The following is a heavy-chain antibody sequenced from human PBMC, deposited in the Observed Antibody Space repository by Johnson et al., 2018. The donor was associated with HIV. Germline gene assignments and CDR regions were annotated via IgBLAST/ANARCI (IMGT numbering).Heavy chain of an antibody. V-gene: IGHV3-11*04. Sequence: QVQLVESGGGLVKPGGSLRLSCAASGFTFSDYYMSWIRQAPGKGLDWVSYISSGAGTIYYADSVRGRFTISRDNAKNSLYLQMNSLRAEDTAVYYCARDNWNDADGAFDIWGQGTMVTVSS. D-gene: IGHD1-20*01. CDR2: ISSGAGTI. CDR3: ARDNWNDADGAFDI. J-gene: IGHJ3*02. CDR1: GFTFSDYY.